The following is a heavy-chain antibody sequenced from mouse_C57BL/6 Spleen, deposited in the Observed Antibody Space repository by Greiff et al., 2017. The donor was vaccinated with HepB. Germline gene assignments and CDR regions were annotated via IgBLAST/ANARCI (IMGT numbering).Heavy chain of an antibody. CDR1: GFTFTDYY. V-gene: IGHV7-3*01. CDR2: IRNKANGYTT. CDR3: ASCYVDAMDY. Sequence: EVKLMESGGGLVQPGGSLSLSCAASGFTFTDYYMSWVRQPPGKALEWLGFIRNKANGYTTEYNASVKGRFTIDRDNSQIILYLQMNALRAEDSATYYCASCYVDAMDYWGQGTSVTVSS. J-gene: IGHJ4*01.